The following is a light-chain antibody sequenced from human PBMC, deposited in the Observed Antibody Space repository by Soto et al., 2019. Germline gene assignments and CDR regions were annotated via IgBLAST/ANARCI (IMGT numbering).Light chain of an antibody. CDR1: QSIRSSH. J-gene: IGKJ5*01. CDR3: QHYGSSPRIT. CDR2: ATS. Sequence: EIVLTQSPGTLSLSPGERATLSCRASQSIRSSHLAWYQQKPGQAPRVLIYATSSRATGIPDRFGGSGSGTDFTLTISRLEPDDFAVYYCQHYGSSPRITFGLGTRLEIK. V-gene: IGKV3-20*01.